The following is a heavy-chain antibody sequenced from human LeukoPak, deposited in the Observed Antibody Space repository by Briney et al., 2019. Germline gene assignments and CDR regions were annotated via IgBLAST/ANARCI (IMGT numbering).Heavy chain of an antibody. CDR2: IIPILGIA. J-gene: IGHJ4*02. CDR1: GGTFSSYT. V-gene: IGHV1-69*02. D-gene: IGHD1-26*01. CDR3: ARAGLYSGSYFDY. Sequence: SVKVSCKASGGTFSSYTISWVRQARGQGLEWMGRIIPILGIANYAQKFQGRVTITADKSTSTAYMELSSLRSEDTAVYYCARAGLYSGSYFDYWGQGTLVTVSS.